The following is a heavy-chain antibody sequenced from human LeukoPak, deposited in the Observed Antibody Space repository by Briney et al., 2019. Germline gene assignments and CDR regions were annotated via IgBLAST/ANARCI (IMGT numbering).Heavy chain of an antibody. Sequence: PGGSLRLSCAASGFTFSSYWMSWVRQAPGKGLEWVSSISSSSAYIWYADSVRGRFTISRDNAKNSLYLQMNSLRVEDTAVYYCARELSSSGYYFDSWGQGNLVTVSS. J-gene: IGHJ4*02. CDR3: ARELSSSGYYFDS. CDR1: GFTFSSYW. D-gene: IGHD5-18*01. V-gene: IGHV3-21*01. CDR2: ISSSSAYI.